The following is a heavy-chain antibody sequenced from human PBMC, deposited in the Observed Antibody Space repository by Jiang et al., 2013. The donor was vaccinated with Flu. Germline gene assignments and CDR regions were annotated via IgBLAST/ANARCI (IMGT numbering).Heavy chain of an antibody. CDR3: ARAAAQTFNWFDP. J-gene: IGHJ5*02. CDR2: IIPILGIA. Sequence: SGAEVKKPGSSVKVSCKASGGTFSSYAISWVRQAPGQGLEWMGRIIPILGIANYAQKFQGRVTITADKSTSTAYMELSSLRSEDTAVYYCARAAAQTFNWFDPWGQGTLVTVSS. V-gene: IGHV1-69*04. CDR1: GGTFSSYA. D-gene: IGHD6-13*01.